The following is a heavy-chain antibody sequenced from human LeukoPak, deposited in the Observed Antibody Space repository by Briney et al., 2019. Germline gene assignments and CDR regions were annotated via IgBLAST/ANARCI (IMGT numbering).Heavy chain of an antibody. Sequence: GGPLRLSCAASGFTFSSYAMHWVRQAPGKGLEWVAVISYDGSNKYYADSVKGRFTISRDNSKNTLYLQMNSLRAEDTAVYYCARTGLRFGPIDYWGQGTLVTVSS. CDR3: ARTGLRFGPIDY. CDR1: GFTFSSYA. J-gene: IGHJ4*02. V-gene: IGHV3-30-3*01. D-gene: IGHD5-12*01. CDR2: ISYDGSNK.